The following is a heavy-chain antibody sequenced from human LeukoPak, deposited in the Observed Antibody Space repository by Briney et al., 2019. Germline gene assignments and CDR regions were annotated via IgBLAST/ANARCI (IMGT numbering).Heavy chain of an antibody. CDR1: GYTFINYG. Sequence: ASVKVSCKASGYTFINYGFSWVRQAPGQGLEWMGWISAYNGDTKYAPNFQGRVIMTTDTATSTGYMELRSLKSDDTAVYYCARDQGIVTRYWLDHWGQGTRVTVSS. J-gene: IGHJ4*02. CDR3: ARDQGIVTRYWLDH. V-gene: IGHV1-18*01. CDR2: ISAYNGDT. D-gene: IGHD3-9*01.